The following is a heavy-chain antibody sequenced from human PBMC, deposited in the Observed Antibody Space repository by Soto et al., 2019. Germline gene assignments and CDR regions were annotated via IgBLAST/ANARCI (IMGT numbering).Heavy chain of an antibody. D-gene: IGHD2-21*02. V-gene: IGHV3-74*01. CDR3: ARGRFVVETAIRFDV. CDR1: GFSVSSYW. Sequence: EVQLVESGGGLVQPGGSLRLSCAASGFSVSSYWMHWVRQAPGKGLVWVARINSDGSSTSYADSVKGRFTISRDNVKNTRSLQMNSLRGEDTAVYYCARGRFVVETAIRFDVGGQGTTVTVSS. CDR2: INSDGSST. J-gene: IGHJ6*02.